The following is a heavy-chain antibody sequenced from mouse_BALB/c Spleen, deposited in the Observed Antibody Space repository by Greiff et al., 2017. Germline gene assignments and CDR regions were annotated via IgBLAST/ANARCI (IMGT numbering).Heavy chain of an antibody. CDR2: IWAGGST. Sequence: VKVVESGPGLVAPSQSLSITCTVSGFSLTSYGVHWVRQPPGKGLEWLGVIWAGGSTNYNSALMSRLSISKDNSKSQVFLKMNSLQTDDTAMYYCARAPNWAYAMDYWGQGTSVTVSS. CDR1: GFSLTSYG. D-gene: IGHD4-1*01. CDR3: ARAPNWAYAMDY. J-gene: IGHJ4*01. V-gene: IGHV2-9*02.